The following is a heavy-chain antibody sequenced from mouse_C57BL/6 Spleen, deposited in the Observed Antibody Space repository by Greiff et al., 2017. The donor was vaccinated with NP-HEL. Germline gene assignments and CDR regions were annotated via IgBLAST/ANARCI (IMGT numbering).Heavy chain of an antibody. D-gene: IGHD2-3*01. CDR2: IYPGSGST. CDR1: GYTFTSYW. J-gene: IGHJ4*01. V-gene: IGHV1-55*01. CDR3: ASDDGYYLYYAMDY. Sequence: VQLQQPGAELVKPGASVKMSCKASGYTFTSYWITWVKQRPGQGLEWIGDIYPGSGSTNYNEKFKSKATLTVDTSSSTAYMQLSSLTSEDSAVYYCASDDGYYLYYAMDYWGQGTSVTVSS.